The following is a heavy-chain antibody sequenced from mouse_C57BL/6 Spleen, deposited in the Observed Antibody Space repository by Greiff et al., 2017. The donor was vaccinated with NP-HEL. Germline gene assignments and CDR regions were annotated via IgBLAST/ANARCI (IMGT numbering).Heavy chain of an antibody. Sequence: VQLQQSGPELVKPGASVKISCKASGYTFTDYYMNWVKQSHGKSLEWIGDINPNNGGTSYNQKFKGKATLTVDKSSSTAYMELRSLTSEDSAVYYCARKGADSSGFYAMDYWGQGTSVTVSS. CDR3: ARKGADSSGFYAMDY. J-gene: IGHJ4*01. CDR2: INPNNGGT. CDR1: GYTFTDYY. D-gene: IGHD3-2*02. V-gene: IGHV1-26*01.